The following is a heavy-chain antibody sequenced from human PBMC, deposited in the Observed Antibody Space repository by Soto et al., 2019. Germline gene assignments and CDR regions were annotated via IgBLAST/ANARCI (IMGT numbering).Heavy chain of an antibody. Sequence: EVQLEESGGGLVQPGGSLRLSCAASGFTFSSDWMNWVRQSPGKGLEWVSRIISGGTRVSYADSVKGRFIITRDNAKNTLYLEMHSLTADDTAVYYCARERTSKGGMDIWGQGTTVTVSS. CDR2: IISGGTRV. V-gene: IGHV3-74*01. CDR3: ARERTSKGGMDI. CDR1: GFTFSSDW. J-gene: IGHJ6*02.